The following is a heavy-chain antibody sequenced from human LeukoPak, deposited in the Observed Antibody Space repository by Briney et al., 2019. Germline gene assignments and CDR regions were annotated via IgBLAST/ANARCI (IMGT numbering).Heavy chain of an antibody. CDR3: ARDYSNYYDSSGYYPYGPLDY. J-gene: IGHJ4*02. Sequence: SETLSLTCAVYGGSFSGYYWSWIRQPPGKGLEWIGEINHSGSTNYNPSLKSRVTISVDTSKNQFSLKLSSVTAADTAVYYCARDYSNYYDSSGYYPYGPLDYWGQGTLVTVSS. V-gene: IGHV4-34*01. CDR2: INHSGST. D-gene: IGHD3-22*01. CDR1: GGSFSGYY.